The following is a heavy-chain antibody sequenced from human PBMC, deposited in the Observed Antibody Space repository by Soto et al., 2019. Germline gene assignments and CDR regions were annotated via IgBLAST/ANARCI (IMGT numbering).Heavy chain of an antibody. V-gene: IGHV3-30*03. J-gene: IGHJ4*02. CDR3: ATTGGGYCSGGSCYWFDY. CDR2: ISYDGSNK. CDR1: GFTFSSYC. Sequence: GGSLRLSCAASGFTFSSYCMHWVRQAPGKGLEWVAVISYDGSNKYYADSVKGRFTISRDNSKNTLYLQMNSLRAEDTAVYYCATTGGGYCSGGSCYWFDYWGQGTLVTVSS. D-gene: IGHD2-15*01.